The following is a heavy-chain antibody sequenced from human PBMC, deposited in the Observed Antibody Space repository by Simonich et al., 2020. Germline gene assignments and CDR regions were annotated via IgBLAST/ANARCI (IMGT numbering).Heavy chain of an antibody. CDR1: GYTFTGYY. CDR2: INPNRGVT. V-gene: IGHV1-2*02. J-gene: IGHJ6*03. Sequence: QVQLVQSGAEVKKPGASVKVSCKASGYTFTGYYMHWVRQAPGQGLGWMGWINPNRGVTNFARKFQGRVPMTRDTSISTAYMELSRLRSDDTAVYYCARDRAARYYYYYYMDVWGKGTTVTVSS. CDR3: ARDRAARYYYYYYMDV. D-gene: IGHD6-6*01.